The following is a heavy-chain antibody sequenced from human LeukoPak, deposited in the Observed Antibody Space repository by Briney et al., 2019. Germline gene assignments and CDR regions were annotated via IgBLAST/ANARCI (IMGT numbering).Heavy chain of an antibody. V-gene: IGHV3-43*02. CDR3: AKDWEQLGIYYYYGMDV. Sequence: GGSRRLSCAASGFTFDDYAMHWVRQAPGKGLEWVSLISGDGGSTYYADSVKGRFTISRDNSKNSLYLQMNSLRTEDTALYYCAKDWEQLGIYYYYGMDVWGQGTTVTVSS. CDR2: ISGDGGST. CDR1: GFTFDDYA. J-gene: IGHJ6*02. D-gene: IGHD6-6*01.